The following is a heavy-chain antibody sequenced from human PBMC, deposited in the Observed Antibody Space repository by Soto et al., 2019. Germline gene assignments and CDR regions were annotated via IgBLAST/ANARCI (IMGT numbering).Heavy chain of an antibody. D-gene: IGHD3-22*01. CDR3: ARDKLRPGILYSLGALLPEYXL. CDR2: ISVSGNKA. V-gene: IGHV3-23*01. Sequence: GGSLRLSCAASGFAFSTFAMTWVRQAPGKGLEWVASISVSGNKASYAYSVKVRFTISIDNSQNSVFLQMSSLRADDTAVYYCARDKLRPGILYSLGALLPEYXLWGQGSLVTVXS. CDR1: GFAFSTFA. J-gene: IGHJ4*02.